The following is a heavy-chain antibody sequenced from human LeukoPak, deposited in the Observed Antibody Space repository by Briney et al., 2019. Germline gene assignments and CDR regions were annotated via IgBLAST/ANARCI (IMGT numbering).Heavy chain of an antibody. CDR3: ARHYSGDLYYFDY. Sequence: SETLSLTCTVFGDSVSSSNYYWAWFRQPPGKGLDWIGSLYYDGRTYYSPSLESRVTVSVDTSKNQFALKLTSVTAADTAVYYCARHYSGDLYYFDYWGQGTLVTVSS. D-gene: IGHD4-17*01. V-gene: IGHV4-39*01. J-gene: IGHJ4*02. CDR1: GDSVSSSNYY. CDR2: LYYDGRT.